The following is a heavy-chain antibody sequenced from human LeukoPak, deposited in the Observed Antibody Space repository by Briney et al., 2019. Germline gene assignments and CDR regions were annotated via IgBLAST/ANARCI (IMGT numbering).Heavy chain of an antibody. CDR2: IYYSGST. Sequence: SETLSLTCTVSGGSISSYYWSWIRQPPGKGLEWIGYIYYSGSTNYNPSLKSRVTISVDTSKNQFSLKLSSVTAADTAVYYCATRVCTSCYPNYWYFDLWGRGTLVTVSS. V-gene: IGHV4-59*01. D-gene: IGHD2-2*01. J-gene: IGHJ2*01. CDR1: GGSISSYY. CDR3: ATRVCTSCYPNYWYFDL.